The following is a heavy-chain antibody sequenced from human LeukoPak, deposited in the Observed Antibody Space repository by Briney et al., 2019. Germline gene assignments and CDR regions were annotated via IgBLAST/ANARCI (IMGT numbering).Heavy chain of an antibody. CDR3: ARGLHCSSTSCYSPGAFNI. V-gene: IGHV3-7*01. Sequence: AGSLRLSSAASGFTFSSYWMSWVRQAPGKGLEWVANIKQDGSEKYYVDSVKGRFTISRDNAKNSLYLQMNSLRAEDTAVYYCARGLHCSSTSCYSPGAFNIWGQGTMVTVSS. J-gene: IGHJ3*02. CDR2: IKQDGSEK. CDR1: GFTFSSYW. D-gene: IGHD2-2*01.